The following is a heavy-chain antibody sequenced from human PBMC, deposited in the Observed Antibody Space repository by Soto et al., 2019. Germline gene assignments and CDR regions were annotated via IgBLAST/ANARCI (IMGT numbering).Heavy chain of an antibody. V-gene: IGHV3-33*06. Sequence: PGGPLTLSCAASGFTFMTYGIHWVRQAPGKGLEWVALIWSDGSNKYYADSVKGRFTISRDNSKKTLYLQMNSLRAEDTAVYYCEKANPLVINPXNWGLHTL. CDR1: GFTFMTYG. CDR3: EKANPLVINPXN. J-gene: IGHJ1*01. CDR2: IWSDGSNK.